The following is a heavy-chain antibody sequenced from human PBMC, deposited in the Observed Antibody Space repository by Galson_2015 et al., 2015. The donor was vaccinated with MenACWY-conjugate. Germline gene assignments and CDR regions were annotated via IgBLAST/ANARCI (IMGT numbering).Heavy chain of an antibody. CDR3: ARQGFGSSSLDY. J-gene: IGHJ4*02. D-gene: IGHD6-6*01. CDR2: IYPGDSDT. Sequence: QSGAEVKKPGESLKISCKGSGYTFTSNWIGWERQMPGKGLEWMGIIYPGDSDTRYTPSFQGHVTISADKSINTAYLQWGSLEAPDTAMCYCARQGFGSSSLDYWGQGTLVTVSS. CDR1: GYTFTSNW. V-gene: IGHV5-51*01.